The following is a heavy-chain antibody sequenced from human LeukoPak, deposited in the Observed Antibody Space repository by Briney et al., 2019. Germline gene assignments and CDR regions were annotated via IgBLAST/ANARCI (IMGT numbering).Heavy chain of an antibody. V-gene: IGHV1-46*01. CDR1: GYTFTSYY. CDR3: ARDKSGSGSYYYGMDV. CDR2: INPSGGST. Sequence: GASVKVSCKASGYTFTSYYMHWVRQAPGQGLEWMGIINPSGGSTSYAQKFQSRVTMTRDTSTSTVYMELSSLRSEDTAVYYCARDKSGSGSYYYGMDVWGQGTTVTVSS. D-gene: IGHD3-10*01. J-gene: IGHJ6*02.